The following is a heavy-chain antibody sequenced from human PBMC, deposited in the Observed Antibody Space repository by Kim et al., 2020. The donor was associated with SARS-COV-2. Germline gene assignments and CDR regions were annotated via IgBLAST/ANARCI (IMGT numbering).Heavy chain of an antibody. CDR3: ARSRQLRGGLDY. D-gene: IGHD6-6*01. V-gene: IGHV4-59*13. CDR2: IFYSGTT. Sequence: SETLSLTCTVSGGSINNYYWSWIRQPPGKGLEWIAYIFYSGTTSYNPSLKSRVTISVDKSKNQFSLKLTSMTAADTAVYYCARSRQLRGGLDYWGQGTLVTVSS. CDR1: GGSINNYY. J-gene: IGHJ4*02.